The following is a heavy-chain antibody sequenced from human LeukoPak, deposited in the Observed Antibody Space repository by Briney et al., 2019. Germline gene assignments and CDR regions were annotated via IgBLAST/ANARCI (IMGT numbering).Heavy chain of an antibody. J-gene: IGHJ6*02. CDR3: AKWLTAAIRGHYYGMDV. CDR1: GFTFSSYA. Sequence: GGSLRLSCAASGFTFSSYAMNWVRQAPGKGLEWVSAISGSGGSTYYADSVKGRFTISKDNSKNTLYLQTNSLRAEDTAVYYCAKWLTAAIRGHYYGMDVWGQGTTVTVSS. CDR2: ISGSGGST. V-gene: IGHV3-23*01. D-gene: IGHD2-2*02.